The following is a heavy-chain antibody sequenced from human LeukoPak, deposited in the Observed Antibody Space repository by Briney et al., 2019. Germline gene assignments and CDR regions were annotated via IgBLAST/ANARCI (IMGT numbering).Heavy chain of an antibody. D-gene: IGHD4-17*01. Sequence: GGSLRLSCAGSGFTFSSYNMNWIRQAPRKGVEWVSSISSRSSSIYFADSVKGRFNVSRDDAKNSLYLQMSSLRVEDTAVYYCSRDPAYGDRWGQGTLVTVSS. CDR1: GFTFSSYN. V-gene: IGHV3-21*01. J-gene: IGHJ5*02. CDR2: ISSRSSSI. CDR3: SRDPAYGDR.